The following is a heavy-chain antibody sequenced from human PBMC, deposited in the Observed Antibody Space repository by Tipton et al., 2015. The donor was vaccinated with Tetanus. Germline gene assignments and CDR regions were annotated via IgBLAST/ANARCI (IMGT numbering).Heavy chain of an antibody. D-gene: IGHD2/OR15-2a*01. J-gene: IGHJ2*01. CDR3: ARDIAIVRARDWYFDV. CDR2: IWYDGSNK. CDR1: GFTFRSYG. V-gene: IGHV3-33*01. Sequence: SLRLSCAASGFTFRSYGMYWVRQAPGKGLEWVALIWYDGSNKNYADSVKGRFTISRDNSKNTLYLQMNSLSAEDTAVYYCARDIAIVRARDWYFDVWGRGTLVTVSS.